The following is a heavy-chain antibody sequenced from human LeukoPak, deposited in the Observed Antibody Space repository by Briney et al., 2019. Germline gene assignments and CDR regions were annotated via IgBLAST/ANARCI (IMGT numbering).Heavy chain of an antibody. CDR3: ASFDYDSSGG. CDR1: GDSVSSGSSY. V-gene: IGHV4-61*01. Sequence: SETLSLTCTVSGDSVSSGSSYWSWIRQPPGKGLEWIGYIYYSGSTNYNPSLKSRVTISVDTSKNQFSLKLSSVTAADTAVYYCASFDYDSSGGWGQGTLVTVSS. J-gene: IGHJ4*02. D-gene: IGHD3-22*01. CDR2: IYYSGST.